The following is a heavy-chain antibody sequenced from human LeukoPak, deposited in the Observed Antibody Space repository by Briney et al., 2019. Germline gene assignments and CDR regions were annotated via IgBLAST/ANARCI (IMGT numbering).Heavy chain of an antibody. CDR3: ARLRIHSYAYYYDSSGYQNYYYGMDV. CDR2: INTHNANT. J-gene: IGHJ6*02. Sequence: VASVKVSCKPSGYTFTSYGINWVRQAPGQGLEWMGWINTHNANTNYAQKLQGRVIMTTDTSTSTAYMELRSLRSDDTAVYYCARLRIHSYAYYYDSSGYQNYYYGMDVWGQGTTVTVSS. V-gene: IGHV1-18*01. CDR1: GYTFTSYG. D-gene: IGHD3-22*01.